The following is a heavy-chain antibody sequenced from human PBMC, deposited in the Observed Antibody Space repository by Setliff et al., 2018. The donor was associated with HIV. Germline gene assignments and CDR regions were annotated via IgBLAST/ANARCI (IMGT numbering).Heavy chain of an antibody. J-gene: IGHJ4*02. Sequence: WASVKVSCKASEDTFNSYTIHWVRQTPGQGLEWMGRTIPVLSMSNFALKFQGRGSIFADKSTSTAYLGLNGLASEDTAIDYCATSFGSGVAPFDNWGQGTLVTVSS. CDR1: EDTFNSYT. CDR3: ATSFGSGVAPFDN. D-gene: IGHD3-10*01. V-gene: IGHV1-69*02. CDR2: TIPVLSMS.